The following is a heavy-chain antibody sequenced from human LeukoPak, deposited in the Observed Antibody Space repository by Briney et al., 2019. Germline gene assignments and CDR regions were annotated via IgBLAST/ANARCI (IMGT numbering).Heavy chain of an antibody. CDR2: ISGSGGST. D-gene: IGHD3-10*01. CDR1: GFTFSSYV. J-gene: IGHJ4*02. Sequence: GGSLRLSCAASGFTFSSYVMSWVRQAPGRGLEWVSAISGSGGSTYYADSVKGRFTISRDNSKNTLYLQMNSLRAEDTAVYYCAKGGVIKSYYFDYWGQGTLVTVSS. V-gene: IGHV3-23*01. CDR3: AKGGVIKSYYFDY.